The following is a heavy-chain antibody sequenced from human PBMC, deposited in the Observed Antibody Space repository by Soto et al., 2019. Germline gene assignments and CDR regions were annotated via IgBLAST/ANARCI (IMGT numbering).Heavy chain of an antibody. CDR3: ASPYYYDSSGYYPLVY. D-gene: IGHD3-22*01. CDR1: GFTFSSYG. V-gene: IGHV3-33*01. Sequence: QVQLVESGGGVVQPGRSLRLSCAASGFTFSSYGMHWVRQAPGKGLEWVAVIWYDGSNKYYADSVKGRFTISRDNSNNTLYLQMNSLRAEDTAVYYCASPYYYDSSGYYPLVYWGQGTLVTVSS. J-gene: IGHJ4*02. CDR2: IWYDGSNK.